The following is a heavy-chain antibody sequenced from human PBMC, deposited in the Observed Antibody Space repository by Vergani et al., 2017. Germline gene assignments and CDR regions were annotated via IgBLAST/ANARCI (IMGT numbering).Heavy chain of an antibody. CDR2: INWNSGNV. Sequence: EVQLVESGGGLVQPGRSLRLSCAASGFTFNDYAMHWVRQAPGKGLEWVSSINWNSGNVGYADSVKGRFTISRDNAKNSLFLQMNSLTTEDTALYYCARLSYDTTPYLQGGYDCWGQGTLVSVSS. D-gene: IGHD3-22*01. V-gene: IGHV3-9*01. CDR3: ARLSYDTTPYLQGGYDC. CDR1: GFTFNDYA. J-gene: IGHJ4*02.